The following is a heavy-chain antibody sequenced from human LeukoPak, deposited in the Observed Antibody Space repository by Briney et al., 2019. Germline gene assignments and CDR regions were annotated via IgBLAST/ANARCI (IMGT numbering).Heavy chain of an antibody. Sequence: ASVKVSCKVSGYTLTELSMHWVRQAPGKGLEWMGGFDPEDGETIYAQKFQGRVTMTEDTSTDTAYMELSSLRSEDTAVYYCATDLRFNPGYSSSWYNYWGQGTLVTVSS. CDR2: FDPEDGET. J-gene: IGHJ4*02. D-gene: IGHD6-13*01. V-gene: IGHV1-24*01. CDR1: GYTLTELS. CDR3: ATDLRFNPGYSSSWYNY.